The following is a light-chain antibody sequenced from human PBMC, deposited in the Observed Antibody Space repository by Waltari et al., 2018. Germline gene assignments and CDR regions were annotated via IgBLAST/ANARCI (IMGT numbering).Light chain of an antibody. CDR1: QSISSY. CDR2: AAF. V-gene: IGKV1-39*01. Sequence: DIQMTQSPSSLSASVGDRVTITCRASQSISSYLNWYQQKPGKVPKVLIYAAFSLHNGVPSRFSGSGSGTDFTLTISTLQPEDFATYYCQQSYSTPYTFGQGTKLEIK. CDR3: QQSYSTPYT. J-gene: IGKJ2*01.